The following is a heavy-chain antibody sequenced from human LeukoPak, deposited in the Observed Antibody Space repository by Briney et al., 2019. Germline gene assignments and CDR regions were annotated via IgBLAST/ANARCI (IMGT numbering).Heavy chain of an antibody. J-gene: IGHJ5*02. D-gene: IGHD2-2*01. Sequence: ASVKVSCKASGYTFTSYYINWVRQATGQGLEWMGLMNPNSGNTGYAQKFQGRVTITRNTSISTAYMELSSLRSEDTAVYYCATDLLPTLVPAANNWFDPWGQGTLVTVSS. V-gene: IGHV1-8*03. CDR2: MNPNSGNT. CDR1: GYTFTSYY. CDR3: ATDLLPTLVPAANNWFDP.